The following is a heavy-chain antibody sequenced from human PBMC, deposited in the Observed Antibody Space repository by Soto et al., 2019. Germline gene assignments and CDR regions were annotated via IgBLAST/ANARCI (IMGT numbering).Heavy chain of an antibody. Sequence: EVQLVESGGGLVQPGRSLRLSCAASGFTFDDYAMHWVRQAPGKGLEWVSGISWNSGSIGYADSVKGRFTISRDNAKNSLYLQMNSLRAEDTALYYCAKDITMIVVVDYAFDIWGQGTMVTVSS. J-gene: IGHJ3*02. CDR2: ISWNSGSI. CDR3: AKDITMIVVVDYAFDI. D-gene: IGHD3-22*01. CDR1: GFTFDDYA. V-gene: IGHV3-9*01.